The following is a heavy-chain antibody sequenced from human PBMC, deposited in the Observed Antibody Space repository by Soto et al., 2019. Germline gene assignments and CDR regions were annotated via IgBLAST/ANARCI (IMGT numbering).Heavy chain of an antibody. J-gene: IGHJ4*02. CDR1: VFTFSNAW. D-gene: IGHD3-3*01. V-gene: IGHV3-15*01. CDR2: IKSKTDGGTT. CDR3: TTELTYYDFWSGYFSGRTSYYFDY. Sequence: GGSLRLSCAASVFTFSNAWMSWVRQAPGKGLEWVGRIKSKTDGGTTDYAAPVKGRFTISRDDSKNTLYLQMNSLKTEDTAVYYCTTELTYYDFWSGYFSGRTSYYFDYWGQGTLVTSPQ.